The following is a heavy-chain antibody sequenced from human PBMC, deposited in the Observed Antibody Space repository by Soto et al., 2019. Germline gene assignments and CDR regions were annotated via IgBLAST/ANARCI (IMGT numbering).Heavy chain of an antibody. CDR1: GGTFSSYT. D-gene: IGHD2-8*01. CDR2: IIPILGIA. V-gene: IGHV1-69*02. Sequence: QVQLVQSGAEVKKPGSSVKVSCKASGGTFSSYTISWVRQAPGQGLEWMGRIIPILGIAKYAQKFQGRVTINADKSTRTADMGLSSLRSEDTAVYYCATSEMSRMEGLDYWGQGTLVTVSS. CDR3: ATSEMSRMEGLDY. J-gene: IGHJ4*02.